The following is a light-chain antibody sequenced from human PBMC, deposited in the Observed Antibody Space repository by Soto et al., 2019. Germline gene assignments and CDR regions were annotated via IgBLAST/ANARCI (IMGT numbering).Light chain of an antibody. CDR2: DAS. CDR1: QGISTY. V-gene: IGKV1-9*01. CDR3: QQLNGYLELT. Sequence: SQMTHSPSSLSASLGDIVTITCRSSQGISTYLAWYQQKLGKAPKLLIYDASTLQSGVPSRFSGSRSGTEFTLTISSLQPEDFATYYCQQLNGYLELTFGGGTKVDIK. J-gene: IGKJ4*01.